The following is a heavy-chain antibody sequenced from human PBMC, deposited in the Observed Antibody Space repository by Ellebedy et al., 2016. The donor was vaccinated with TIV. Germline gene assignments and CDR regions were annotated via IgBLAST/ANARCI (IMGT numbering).Heavy chain of an antibody. CDR3: ARDSGHSSGWYEEDYYYGMDV. J-gene: IGHJ6*02. CDR2: ISSGSSYT. V-gene: IGHV3-21*01. D-gene: IGHD6-19*01. Sequence: GESLKISXAASGFSLSSYTMNWVRQAPGKGLEWVSSISSGSSYTYYADSVKGRFTISRDNAKNSLHLQMSSLRAEDTAVYYCARDSGHSSGWYEEDYYYGMDVWGQGTTVTVSS. CDR1: GFSLSSYT.